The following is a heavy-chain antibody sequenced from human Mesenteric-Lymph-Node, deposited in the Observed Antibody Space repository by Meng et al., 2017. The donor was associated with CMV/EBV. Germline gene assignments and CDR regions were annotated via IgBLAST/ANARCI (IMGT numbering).Heavy chain of an antibody. CDR1: GFTFSSYW. J-gene: IGHJ4*02. CDR2: INSDGSST. D-gene: IGHD2-15*01. V-gene: IGHV3-74*01. Sequence: GESLKISCAASGFTFSSYWMHWVRQAPGKGLVWVSRINSDGSSTSYADSVKGRFTISRENAKNTLYLQMNSLRAEDTAVYYCARDRLGSFDYWGQGTLVTVSS. CDR3: ARDRLGSFDY.